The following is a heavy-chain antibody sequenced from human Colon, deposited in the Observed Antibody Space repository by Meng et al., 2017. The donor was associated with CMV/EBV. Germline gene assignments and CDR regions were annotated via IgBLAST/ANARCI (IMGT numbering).Heavy chain of an antibody. J-gene: IGHJ4*02. Sequence: GGSLRLSCAASGFTFSSYGMHWVRQDPGKGLEWVAFIRYDGSNKYYADSVKGRFTISRDNSKNTLYLQMNSLRAEDTAVYYCAKDLVGTTGEDYWGQGTLVTVSS. D-gene: IGHD4-17*01. CDR1: GFTFSSYG. CDR3: AKDLVGTTGEDY. V-gene: IGHV3-30*02. CDR2: IRYDGSNK.